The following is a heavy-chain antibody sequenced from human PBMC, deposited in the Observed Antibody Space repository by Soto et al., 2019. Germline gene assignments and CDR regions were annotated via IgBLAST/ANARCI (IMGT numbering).Heavy chain of an antibody. V-gene: IGHV3-33*01. J-gene: IGHJ4*02. CDR3: ASSNTRSRDVDY. D-gene: IGHD2-2*01. CDR2: VWYDGNIK. CDR1: RFTFSSYG. Sequence: PAGSMRLSCAAYRFTFSSYGMHWVRQAPGKGLEWVAVVWYDGNIKYYADTVKGRFTISRDNSKNTLYLQMDSLRVEDTAVYYCASSNTRSRDVDYWGQGTLVTVSS.